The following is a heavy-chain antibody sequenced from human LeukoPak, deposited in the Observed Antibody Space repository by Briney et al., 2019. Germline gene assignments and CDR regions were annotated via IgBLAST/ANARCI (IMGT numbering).Heavy chain of an antibody. J-gene: IGHJ4*02. Sequence: GESLKISFKGSGXSFTSYWIGWVPQMPGKGLEWMGIIYPGDSVTRYSPSFQGQVTISADKSISTAYLQWSSLKASDTAMYYCARCTGDQRYFDYWGQGTLVTVSS. CDR2: IYPGDSVT. CDR3: ARCTGDQRYFDY. V-gene: IGHV5-51*01. CDR1: GXSFTSYW. D-gene: IGHD2-8*02.